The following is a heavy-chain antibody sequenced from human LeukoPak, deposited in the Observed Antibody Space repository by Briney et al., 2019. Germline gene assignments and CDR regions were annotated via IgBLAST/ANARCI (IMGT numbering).Heavy chain of an antibody. CDR3: ARGEVGATAVDY. CDR2: ISGSGGNT. J-gene: IGHJ4*02. Sequence: GGTLRLSCAASGFTFSSLGMNWVRQAPGKGLEWVSSISGSGGNTYYADSVKGRFTISRDNSKSTVYLQMNSLRSDDTAVYYCARGEVGATAVDYWGQGTLATVSS. V-gene: IGHV3-23*01. CDR1: GFTFSSLG. D-gene: IGHD1-26*01.